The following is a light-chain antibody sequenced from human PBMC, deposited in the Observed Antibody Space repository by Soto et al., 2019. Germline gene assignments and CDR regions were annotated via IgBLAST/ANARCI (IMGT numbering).Light chain of an antibody. CDR2: DVS. Sequence: EIVMTQSPATLSVSPGERATLSCRASQSVSSNLAWYQQKPGQAPRLLIYDVSNRATGIPARFSGSGSGTEFTLTISSLQSEDFAVYYCQQYNNWPQTFGQGTKVDIK. J-gene: IGKJ1*01. CDR1: QSVSSN. V-gene: IGKV3-15*01. CDR3: QQYNNWPQT.